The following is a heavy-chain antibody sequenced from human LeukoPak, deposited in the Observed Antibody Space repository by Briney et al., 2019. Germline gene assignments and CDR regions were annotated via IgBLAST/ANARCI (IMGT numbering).Heavy chain of an antibody. J-gene: IGHJ4*02. D-gene: IGHD2-8*01. V-gene: IGHV3-23*01. CDR1: GFTFSSYA. CDR3: AEDRELMVYAIGLDY. Sequence: GGSLRLSCAASGFTFSSYAMSWVRQAPGKGLEWVSAISGSGGSTYYADSVKGRFTISRDNSKNTLYLQMNSLRAEDTAVYYCAEDRELMVYAIGLDYWGQGTLVTVSS. CDR2: ISGSGGST.